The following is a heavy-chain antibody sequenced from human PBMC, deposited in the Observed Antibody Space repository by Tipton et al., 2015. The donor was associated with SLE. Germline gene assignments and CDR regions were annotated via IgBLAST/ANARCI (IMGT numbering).Heavy chain of an antibody. D-gene: IGHD5-12*01. V-gene: IGHV3-64D*06. CDR2: ISSNGGST. J-gene: IGHJ3*02. Sequence: SLRLSCSASGSTFSSYAMHWVRQAPGKGLEYVSAISSNGGSTYYADSVKGRFTISRDNSKNTLYLQMSSLRAEDTAVYYCVKVTYSGYDLDAFDIWGQGTMVTVSS. CDR1: GSTFSSYA. CDR3: VKVTYSGYDLDAFDI.